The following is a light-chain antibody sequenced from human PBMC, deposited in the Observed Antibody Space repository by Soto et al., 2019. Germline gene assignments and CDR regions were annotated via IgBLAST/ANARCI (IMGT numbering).Light chain of an antibody. CDR1: QSISFY. Sequence: DIQVTQSPASLAASVLYRVTITCRTSQSISFYLNWYQQKPGNAPKVLIYAASNLQTGVPSRFSGSGSGTDFTLTINSLQPEDFATYSCQQSYSTPITFGQGTRLEI. CDR2: AAS. J-gene: IGKJ5*01. CDR3: QQSYSTPIT. V-gene: IGKV1-39*01.